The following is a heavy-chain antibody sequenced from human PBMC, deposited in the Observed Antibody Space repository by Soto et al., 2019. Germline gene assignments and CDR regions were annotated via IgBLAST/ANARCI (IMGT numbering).Heavy chain of an antibody. CDR2: IYYSGST. CDR1: GGSSSNGGYY. V-gene: IGHV4-31*03. D-gene: IGHD4-17*01. Sequence: SETLCLTCTFSGGSSSNGGYYWSWIRQLPGKGLEWIGYIYYSGSTYYNSSLKSRSTISVDTSWNQFSLKLSSVTAADTAVYYCARNRGGPYGDYYFDYWGQGTLVTVSS. J-gene: IGHJ4*02. CDR3: ARNRGGPYGDYYFDY.